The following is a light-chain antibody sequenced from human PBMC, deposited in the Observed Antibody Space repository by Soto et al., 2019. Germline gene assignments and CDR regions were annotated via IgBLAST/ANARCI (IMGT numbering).Light chain of an antibody. CDR3: MQALQTPPA. V-gene: IGKV2-28*01. J-gene: IGKJ2*01. CDR1: QTLLPCNGYKY. CDR2: LGS. Sequence: VMNPSPLFLFVNPGGPASLSCRSSQTLLPCNGYKYLDWCLQKPGESPQLLFYLGSSRASGVPDRFSGRGSGTDFTLKISRVEAEDVGVYYCMQALQTPPAFGQGTKLEIK.